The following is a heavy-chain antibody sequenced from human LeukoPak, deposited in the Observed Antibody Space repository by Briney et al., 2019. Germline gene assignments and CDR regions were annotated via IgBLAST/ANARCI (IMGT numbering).Heavy chain of an antibody. J-gene: IGHJ6*02. Sequence: GGPLRLSCAASGFTFSIYSMNWVRQAPGKGLEWVSYISSSSNIIYYADSVKGRFTISRDNSKNTLYLQMNSLRAEDTAVYYCASPYYDILTGYMSYGMDVWGQGTTVTVSS. V-gene: IGHV3-48*01. D-gene: IGHD3-9*01. CDR1: GFTFSIYS. CDR3: ASPYYDILTGYMSYGMDV. CDR2: ISSSSNII.